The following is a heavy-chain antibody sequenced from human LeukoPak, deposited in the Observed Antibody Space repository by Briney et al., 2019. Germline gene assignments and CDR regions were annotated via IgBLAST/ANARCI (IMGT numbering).Heavy chain of an antibody. CDR3: ARYVQMGGTTWFDP. V-gene: IGHV4-39*01. J-gene: IGHJ5*02. D-gene: IGHD1-1*01. CDR1: GGSISSSSYY. Sequence: SETLSRTCTVSGGSISSSSYYWGWIRQPPGKGREWIGSIYYSGSTYYNPSLKSRVTISVDTSKNQFSLKLSSVTAADTAVYYCARYVQMGGTTWFDPWGQGTLVTVSS. CDR2: IYYSGST.